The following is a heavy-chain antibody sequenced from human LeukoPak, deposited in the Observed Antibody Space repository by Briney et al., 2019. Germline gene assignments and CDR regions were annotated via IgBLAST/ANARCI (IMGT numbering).Heavy chain of an antibody. CDR3: AKDKIDTAMASPPDY. Sequence: GGSLRLSCAASGFTFSSYGMHWVRQAPGKGLEWVAFIRYDGSNKYYADSVKGRFTISRDNPKNTLYLQMNSLRAEDTAVYYCAKDKIDTAMASPPDYWGQGTLVTVSS. J-gene: IGHJ4*02. V-gene: IGHV3-30*02. CDR1: GFTFSSYG. CDR2: IRYDGSNK. D-gene: IGHD5-18*01.